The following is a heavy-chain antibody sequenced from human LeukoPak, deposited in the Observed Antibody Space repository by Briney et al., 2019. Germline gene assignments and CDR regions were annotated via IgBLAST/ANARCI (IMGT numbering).Heavy chain of an antibody. CDR1: GYTFTSYD. Sequence: ASGKVSCKASGYTFTSYDINWVRPATGQGLEWMGWISAYNGNTNYAQKLQGRVTMTTDTSTSTAYMELRSLRSDDTAVYYCARDEGLVVVPAAKVYWGQGTLVTVSS. CDR2: ISAYNGNT. J-gene: IGHJ4*02. V-gene: IGHV1-18*01. D-gene: IGHD2-2*01. CDR3: ARDEGLVVVPAAKVY.